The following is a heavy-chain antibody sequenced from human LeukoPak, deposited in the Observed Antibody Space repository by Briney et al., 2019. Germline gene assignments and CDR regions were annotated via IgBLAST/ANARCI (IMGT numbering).Heavy chain of an antibody. V-gene: IGHV3-23*01. CDR3: ARLSGVWFGDFDY. D-gene: IGHD3-10*01. CDR1: GFTFSSYG. J-gene: IGHJ4*02. Sequence: GGTLRLSCAASGFTFSSYGTSWVRQAPGKGLEWVSAISGSGGSTYYADSVKGRFTISRDNAKNSLYVQMNSLRAEDTAVYYCARLSGVWFGDFDYWGQGNLVTVSS. CDR2: ISGSGGST.